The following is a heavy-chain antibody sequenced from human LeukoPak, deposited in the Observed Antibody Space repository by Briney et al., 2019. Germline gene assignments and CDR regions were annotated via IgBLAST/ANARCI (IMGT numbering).Heavy chain of an antibody. CDR3: TSWGDTTAEYFQR. J-gene: IGHJ1*01. Sequence: PGGSLRLSCAASGLTFGSYSLNWVRQAPAKGLEWISYISTTSSTIYYADSVKGRFTISRDNAKNSLYLQMNSLRAEDTAVYYCTSWGDTTAEYFQRWGQGTLVTVSS. V-gene: IGHV3-48*01. CDR2: ISTTSSTI. CDR1: GLTFGSYS. D-gene: IGHD2-21*02.